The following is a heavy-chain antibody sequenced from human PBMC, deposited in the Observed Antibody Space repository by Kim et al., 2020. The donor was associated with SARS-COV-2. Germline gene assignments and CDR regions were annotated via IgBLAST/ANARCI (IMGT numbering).Heavy chain of an antibody. CDR3: ARLRNDFWSGCIDY. CDR1: GGSFSGYY. J-gene: IGHJ4*02. D-gene: IGHD3-3*01. CDR2: INHSGST. V-gene: IGHV4-34*01. Sequence: SETLSLTCAVYGGSFSGYYWSWIRQPPGKGLEWIGEINHSGSTNYNPSLKSRVTISVDTSKNQFSLKLSSVTAADTAVYYCARLRNDFWSGCIDYWGQGTLVTVSS.